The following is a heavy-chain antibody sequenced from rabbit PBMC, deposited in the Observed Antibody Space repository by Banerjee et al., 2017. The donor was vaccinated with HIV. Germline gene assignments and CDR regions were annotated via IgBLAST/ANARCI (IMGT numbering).Heavy chain of an antibody. D-gene: IGHD7-1*01. CDR3: ARSGYFGYGFFGL. CDR2: IYSTSGTT. Sequence: QQQLVESGGGLVKPGGTLTLTCKASGIDFSSSYLICWVRQAPGKGLEWIASIYSTSGTTYYATWAKGRFTISKTSSTTVTLQMTSLTAADTATYFCARSGYFGYGFFGLWGPGTLVTVS. CDR1: GIDFSSSYL. J-gene: IGHJ4*01. V-gene: IGHV1S45*01.